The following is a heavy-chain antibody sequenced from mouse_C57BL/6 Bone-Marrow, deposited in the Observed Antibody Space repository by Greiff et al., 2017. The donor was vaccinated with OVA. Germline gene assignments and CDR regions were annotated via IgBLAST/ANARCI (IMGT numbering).Heavy chain of an antibody. CDR1: GYTFTSYW. Sequence: VQLQQPGAELMKPGASVKLSCKASGYTFTSYWMQWVKQRPGQGLEWIGEIDPSDSYTNYNQKFKGKATLTVDTSSSTAYMQLSSLTSEDSAVYYCARSRWLLRGAWFAYWGQGTLVTVSA. D-gene: IGHD2-3*01. CDR3: ARSRWLLRGAWFAY. CDR2: IDPSDSYT. V-gene: IGHV1-50*01. J-gene: IGHJ3*01.